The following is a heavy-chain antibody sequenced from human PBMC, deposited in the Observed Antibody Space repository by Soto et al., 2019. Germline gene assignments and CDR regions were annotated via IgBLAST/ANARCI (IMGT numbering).Heavy chain of an antibody. J-gene: IGHJ4*02. V-gene: IGHV1-69*05. CDR2: IIPIVGTT. CDR1: GCTFSSYA. D-gene: IGHD3-16*02. Sequence: GASVKLSCKASGCTFSSYAISGVRQDPGQGLEWMGVIIPIVGTTNYAQKFQGRVTMTRDTSTSTVYMELSSLRSEDTAVYYCARPRLGELSPFTYWGQGTLVTVSS. CDR3: ARPRLGELSPFTY.